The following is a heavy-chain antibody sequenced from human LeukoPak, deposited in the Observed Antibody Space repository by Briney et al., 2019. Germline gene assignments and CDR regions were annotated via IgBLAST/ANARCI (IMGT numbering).Heavy chain of an antibody. V-gene: IGHV1-2*02. Sequence: ASVKVSCKASGYTFTGYYMHWVRQAPGQGLEWMGWINPNSGGTNYAQKFQGRVTMTRDTSISTAYMELSRLRSDDTAVYYRARGRTGTLGSFDYWGQGTLVTVSS. CDR3: ARGRTGTLGSFDY. J-gene: IGHJ4*02. CDR2: INPNSGGT. CDR1: GYTFTGYY. D-gene: IGHD1-1*01.